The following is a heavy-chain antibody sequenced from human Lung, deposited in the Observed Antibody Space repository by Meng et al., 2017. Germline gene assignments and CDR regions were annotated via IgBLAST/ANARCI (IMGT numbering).Heavy chain of an antibody. Sequence: GVSGGGGVQPGRSLRLSGATSGFTFSTHSMHWFRQAPGKGLEWAAIISYDGSYKYYADSVQGRFTISRDNSKNTLYLQMNSLTTEDTAVYYCARDLGRETYFFDYWGQGTLVTVSS. V-gene: IGHV3-30*01. J-gene: IGHJ4*02. CDR1: GFTFSTHS. CDR3: ARDLGRETYFFDY. D-gene: IGHD2/OR15-2a*01. CDR2: ISYDGSYK.